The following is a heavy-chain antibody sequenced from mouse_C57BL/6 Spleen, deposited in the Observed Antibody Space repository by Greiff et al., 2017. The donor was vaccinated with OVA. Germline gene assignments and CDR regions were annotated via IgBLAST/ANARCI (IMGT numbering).Heavy chain of an antibody. D-gene: IGHD1-1*01. CDR3: ASSYYVGFAY. CDR2: ISYSGST. Sequence: EVKLQESGPGMVKPSQSLSLTCTVTGYSITSGYDWHWIRHFPGNKLEWMGYISYSGSTNYNPSLKSRISITHDTSKNHFFLKLNSVTTEDTATYYCASSYYVGFAYWGQGTLVTVSA. CDR1: GYSITSGYD. V-gene: IGHV3-1*01. J-gene: IGHJ3*01.